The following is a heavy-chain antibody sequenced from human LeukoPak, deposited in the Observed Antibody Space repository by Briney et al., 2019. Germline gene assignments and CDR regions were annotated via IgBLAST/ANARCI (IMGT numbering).Heavy chain of an antibody. V-gene: IGHV4-59*01. D-gene: IGHD3-22*01. CDR2: IYYSGST. J-gene: IGHJ4*02. CDR1: GGSISSYY. Sequence: PSETLSLTCTVSGGSISSYYWSWIRQPPGKGLEWIGYIYYSGSTNYNPSLKSRVTISVDTSKNQFSLKLSSVTAANTAVYYCARDRRHSSGSNFDYWGQGTLVTVSS. CDR3: ARDRRHSSGSNFDY.